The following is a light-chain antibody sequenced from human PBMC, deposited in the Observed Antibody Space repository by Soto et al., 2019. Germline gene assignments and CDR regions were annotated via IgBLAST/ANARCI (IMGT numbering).Light chain of an antibody. V-gene: IGKV3-20*01. J-gene: IGKJ5*01. CDR1: QSVNSR. CDR2: GAS. Sequence: EIVLTQSPGTLALSPGERATLACWASQSVNSRLAWYQHKPGQAPRLLISGASNRASGIPARFSAWGSGTDFTLTISRVDPADFAFYYCQQYFTSPITFGQGTRLEIK. CDR3: QQYFTSPIT.